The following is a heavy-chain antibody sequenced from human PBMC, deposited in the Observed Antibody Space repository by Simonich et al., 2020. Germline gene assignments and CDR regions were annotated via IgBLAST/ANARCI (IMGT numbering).Heavy chain of an antibody. V-gene: IGHV3-7*01. J-gene: IGHJ6*03. CDR1: GFTFSSYW. Sequence: EVQLVESGGGLVQPGGSLRLSCAASGFTFSSYWMSWVRQAPGKGLEWVANIKQDGSEKYYEESVKGRFTISRDNSRNSLYLQMNSLRAEDTAVYYCARDGLGTAYYYYMDVWGKGTPVTVSS. D-gene: IGHD7-27*01. CDR2: IKQDGSEK. CDR3: ARDGLGTAYYYYMDV.